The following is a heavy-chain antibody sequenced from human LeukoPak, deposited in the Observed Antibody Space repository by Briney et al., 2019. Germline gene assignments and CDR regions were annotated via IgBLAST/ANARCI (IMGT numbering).Heavy chain of an antibody. CDR2: INHSGST. CDR1: GVSFSGYY. J-gene: IGHJ4*02. D-gene: IGHD3-22*01. Sequence: SETLSLTCAVYGVSFSGYYWSWIRQPPGKGLEWIGEINHSGSTNYNPSLKSRVTISVDTSKNQFSLKLSSVTAADTAVYYCARGLRDSSGSPEYYFDYWGQGTLVTVSS. V-gene: IGHV4-34*01. CDR3: ARGLRDSSGSPEYYFDY.